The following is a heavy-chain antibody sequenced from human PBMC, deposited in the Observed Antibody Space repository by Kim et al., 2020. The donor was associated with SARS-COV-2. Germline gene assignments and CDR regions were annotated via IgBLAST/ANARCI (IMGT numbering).Heavy chain of an antibody. D-gene: IGHD6-19*01. J-gene: IGHJ6*02. CDR3: ARGSVAGNYYYYGMDV. Sequence: SGKGRFTITRDTAKNSLYRQMNSLRAEDTAVYYCARGSVAGNYYYYGMDVWGQGTTVTVSS. V-gene: IGHV3-11*04.